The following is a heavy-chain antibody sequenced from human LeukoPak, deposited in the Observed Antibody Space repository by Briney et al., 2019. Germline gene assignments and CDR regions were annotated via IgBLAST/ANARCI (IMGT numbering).Heavy chain of an antibody. CDR1: GFTSDDYA. J-gene: IGHJ6*02. CDR3: AKDMSFDGDYGMDV. V-gene: IGHV3-9*02. Sequence: PGRSLRLSCADSGFTSDDYAMHWVRQGPGKGLEWVSGISWNGGGIGYVDSVKGRFTISRDNAKNSLYLQMNSLRAEDTAVYYCAKDMSFDGDYGMDVWGQGTTVTVSS. D-gene: IGHD3/OR15-3a*01. CDR2: ISWNGGGI.